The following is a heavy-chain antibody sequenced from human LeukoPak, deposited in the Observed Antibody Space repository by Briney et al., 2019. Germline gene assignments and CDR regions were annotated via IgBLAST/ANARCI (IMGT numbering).Heavy chain of an antibody. CDR1: GFTFSSYE. J-gene: IGHJ4*02. CDR2: ISSSGSTI. V-gene: IGHV3-48*03. D-gene: IGHD6-6*01. CDR3: AREWGSSSAVDY. Sequence: GGSLRLSRAASGFTFSSYEMNWVRQAPGKGLEWVSYISSSGSTIYYADSVKGRFTISRDNAKNSLYLQMNSLRAEDTAVYYCAREWGSSSAVDYWGQGTLVTVSS.